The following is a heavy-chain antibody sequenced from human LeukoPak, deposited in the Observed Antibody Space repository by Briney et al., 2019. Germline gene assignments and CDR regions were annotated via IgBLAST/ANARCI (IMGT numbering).Heavy chain of an antibody. D-gene: IGHD3-3*01. Sequence: SETLSLTCTVSGASISSYYWSWIRQPPGKGLEWIGYIYFSGSTSYNPSLKSRVTISVDRSKNQSSLKLSSVAAADTAVYYCARSYDTNFDYWGQGTLVTVSS. CDR2: IYFSGST. V-gene: IGHV4-59*01. J-gene: IGHJ4*02. CDR1: GASISSYY. CDR3: ARSYDTNFDY.